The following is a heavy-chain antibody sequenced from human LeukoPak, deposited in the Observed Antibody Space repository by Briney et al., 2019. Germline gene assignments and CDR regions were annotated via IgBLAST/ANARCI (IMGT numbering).Heavy chain of an antibody. V-gene: IGHV4-4*07. CDR3: ARLYYDFWSGYYTGWFDP. CDR1: GGSISSYY. CDR2: IYTSGST. Sequence: SETLSLTCTVSGGSISSYYWSWIRQPAGKGLEWIGRIYTSGSTNYNPSLKSRVTMSVDTSKNQFSLKLSSVTAADTAVYYCARLYYDFWSGYYTGWFDPWGQGTLVTVSS. D-gene: IGHD3-3*01. J-gene: IGHJ5*02.